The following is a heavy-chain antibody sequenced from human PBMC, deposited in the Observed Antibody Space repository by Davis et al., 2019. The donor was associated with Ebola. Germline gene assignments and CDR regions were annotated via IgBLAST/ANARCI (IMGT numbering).Heavy chain of an antibody. D-gene: IGHD4-23*01. V-gene: IGHV1-69*13. J-gene: IGHJ6*03. Sequence: SVKVSCKASGYTFTSNDIAWVRQAPGQGLEWMGEIIPIFGTANYAQKFQGRVTITADESTSTAYMELSRLRSDDTAVYYCARGGKSYYYYYYMDVWGKGTTVTVSS. CDR3: ARGGKSYYYYYYMDV. CDR1: GYTFTSND. CDR2: IIPIFGTA.